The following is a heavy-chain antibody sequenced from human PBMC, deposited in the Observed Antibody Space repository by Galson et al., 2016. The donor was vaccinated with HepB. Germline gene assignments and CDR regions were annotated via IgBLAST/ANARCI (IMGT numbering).Heavy chain of an antibody. CDR2: TYYRSKWYN. D-gene: IGHD5-12*01. CDR3: ARDGRLRDFDY. Sequence: CAISGDSVSSNSAAWNWFRQSTSRGLEWLGRTYYRSKWYNDYRLSLKTRININADTSRNEVSLQLKSVTLEDTAMYYCARDGRLRDFDYWGQGTLVTVSS. J-gene: IGHJ4*02. CDR1: GDSVSSNSAA. V-gene: IGHV6-1*01.